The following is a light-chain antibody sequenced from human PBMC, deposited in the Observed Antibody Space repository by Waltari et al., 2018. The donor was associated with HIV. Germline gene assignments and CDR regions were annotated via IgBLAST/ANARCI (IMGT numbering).Light chain of an antibody. CDR2: EIN. Sequence: QSALTQPPSASGSPGQSVTISCTGTSSDVGAYKFVSWYQQHPGKAPKLMIYEINQRPSGVPDRVSGSKSGNTASLTVSGLQAEDEADYYCSSCSGSINFVVFGGGTKLTVL. J-gene: IGLJ2*01. CDR1: SSDVGAYKF. V-gene: IGLV2-8*01. CDR3: SSCSGSINFVV.